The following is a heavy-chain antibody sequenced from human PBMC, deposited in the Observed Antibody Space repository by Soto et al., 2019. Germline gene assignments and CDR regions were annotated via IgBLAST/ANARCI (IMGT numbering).Heavy chain of an antibody. CDR1: GFTFSSYS. Sequence: GGSLRLSCAASGFTFSSYSMNWVRQAPGKGLEWVSYISSSSSTIYYADSVKGRFTISRDNAKNSLYLQMNSLRAEDTAVYYCARGPSHQYNWNDKNWFDPWGQGTLVTVSS. D-gene: IGHD1-20*01. CDR3: ARGPSHQYNWNDKNWFDP. J-gene: IGHJ5*02. CDR2: ISSSSSTI. V-gene: IGHV3-48*01.